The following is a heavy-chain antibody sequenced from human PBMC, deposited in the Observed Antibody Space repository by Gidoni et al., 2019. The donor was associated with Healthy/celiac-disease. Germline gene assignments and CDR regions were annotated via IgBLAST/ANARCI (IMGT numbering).Heavy chain of an antibody. J-gene: IGHJ5*02. CDR3: ARGHNWFDP. Sequence: QLQLQESGPGLVKPSETLSLTCTVSGGSISSSSYYWGWIRQPPGKGLEWIGGIYYSGSTYYNPSLKSRDTISVDTSKKQFSLKLSSVTAADTAVYYCARGHNWFDPWGQGTLVTVSS. CDR1: GGSISSSSYY. V-gene: IGHV4-39*01. CDR2: IYYSGST.